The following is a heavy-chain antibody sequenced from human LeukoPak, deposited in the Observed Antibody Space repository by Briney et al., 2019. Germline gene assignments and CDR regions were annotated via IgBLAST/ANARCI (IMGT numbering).Heavy chain of an antibody. CDR1: GGSISSGDYY. D-gene: IGHD4-17*01. J-gene: IGHJ4*02. Sequence: SETLSLTCTVSGGSISSGDYYWSWIRQPPGKGLEWIGYIYYSGSTYYNPSLKSRVTISVDTSKNQFSLKLSSVTAADTAVYYCASSYGDHEVFDYWGQGTLVTVSS. CDR3: ASSYGDHEVFDY. CDR2: IYYSGST. V-gene: IGHV4-30-4*01.